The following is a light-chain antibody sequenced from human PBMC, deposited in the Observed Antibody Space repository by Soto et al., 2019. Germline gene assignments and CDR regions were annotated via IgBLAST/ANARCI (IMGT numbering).Light chain of an antibody. CDR3: QQLNSDPIT. CDR2: AAS. V-gene: IGKV1-9*01. Sequence: DIQLTQSPSFLSASVGDRVTIPCRASQVISSYLAWYQQKPGKAPKLLIYAASTLQRGGPSRFSGSRAGTEFTLTISSLQPEDFATYYCQQLNSDPITFGQGTRLEIK. CDR1: QVISSY. J-gene: IGKJ5*01.